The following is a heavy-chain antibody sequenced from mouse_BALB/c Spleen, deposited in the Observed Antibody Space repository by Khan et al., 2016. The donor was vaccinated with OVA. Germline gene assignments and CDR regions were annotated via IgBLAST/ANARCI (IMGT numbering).Heavy chain of an antibody. J-gene: IGHJ1*01. D-gene: IGHD4-1*02. Sequence: QIQLVQSGPELKKPGETVKISCKASGYTFTNYGMNWVKQAPGKGLKWMGWINTYTGQPTYADDFKGRFAFSLDTSTSTAYLQINNLKNEDTDTYYCARSNSYWYFDVWGAGTTVTVSS. CDR1: GYTFTNYG. CDR2: INTYTGQP. CDR3: ARSNSYWYFDV. V-gene: IGHV9-3-1*01.